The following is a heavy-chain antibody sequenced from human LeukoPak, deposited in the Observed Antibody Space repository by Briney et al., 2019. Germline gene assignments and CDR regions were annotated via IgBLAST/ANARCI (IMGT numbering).Heavy chain of an antibody. CDR1: GFTFSSYG. CDR2: IWYDGSNK. J-gene: IGHJ4*02. V-gene: IGHV3-33*01. CDR3: AREDYDYVWGSYRYFDY. D-gene: IGHD3-16*02. Sequence: PGGSLRLSCAASGFTFSSYGMHWVRQAPGKGLEWVAVIWYDGSNKYYADSVKGRFTISRDNSKSTLYLQMNSLRAEDTAVYYCAREDYDYVWGSYRYFDYWGQGTLVTVSS.